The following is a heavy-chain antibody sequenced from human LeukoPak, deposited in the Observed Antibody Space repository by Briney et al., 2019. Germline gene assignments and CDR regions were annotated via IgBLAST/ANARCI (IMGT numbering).Heavy chain of an antibody. J-gene: IGHJ5*02. Sequence: ASVKVSCKASGYTFTGYYMHWVRQAPGQGLEWMGWINPNSGGTNYAQKFQGRVTMTRDTSISTAYMELSRLISADTAVYCCARDRGSSSWFDKGWFDPWGQGTLVTVSS. D-gene: IGHD6-13*01. CDR1: GYTFTGYY. CDR3: ARDRGSSSWFDKGWFDP. V-gene: IGHV1-2*02. CDR2: INPNSGGT.